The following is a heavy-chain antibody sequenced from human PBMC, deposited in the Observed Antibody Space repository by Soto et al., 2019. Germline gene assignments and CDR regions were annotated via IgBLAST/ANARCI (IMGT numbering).Heavy chain of an antibody. CDR2: ISSSSSYI. CDR1: GFIFSSYS. V-gene: IGHV3-21*01. CDR3: ARMSKRDSRPFDD. Sequence: PVVSLRLSCAASGFIFSSYSMNWVRQAPGKGLEWVSSISSSSSYIYYADSVKGRFTISRDNAKNSLYLQMNSLRAEDTAVYYCARMSKRDSRPFDDWGKGTLVTVSS. D-gene: IGHD3-22*01. J-gene: IGHJ4*02.